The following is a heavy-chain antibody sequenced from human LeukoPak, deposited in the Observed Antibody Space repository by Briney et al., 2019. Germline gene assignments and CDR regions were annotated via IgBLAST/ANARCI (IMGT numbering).Heavy chain of an antibody. V-gene: IGHV5-51*01. CDR2: IYPGDSDT. D-gene: IGHD2-2*01. J-gene: IGHJ6*02. Sequence: GESLKISCKGSGYNFAHDWIGWVRQMPGKGLEWMGIIYPGDSDTRYSPSFQGQVTISADKSISTAYLQWSSLKASDTAMYYCARQGDVVVPAAMDYYYGMDVWGQGTTVTVSS. CDR3: ARQGDVVVPAAMDYYYGMDV. CDR1: GYNFAHDW.